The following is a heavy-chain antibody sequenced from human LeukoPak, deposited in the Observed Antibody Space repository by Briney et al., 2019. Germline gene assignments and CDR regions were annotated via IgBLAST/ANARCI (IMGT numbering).Heavy chain of an antibody. D-gene: IGHD2-2*01. J-gene: IGHJ4*02. CDR1: GGSFSGYY. V-gene: IGHV4-34*01. CDR2: INHSGST. Sequence: SETLSLTCAVYGGSFSGYYWSWIRQPPGKGLEWIGEINHSGSTNYNPSLKSRVTISVDTSKNQSSLKLSSVTAADTAVYYCARHDCSSTSCPWDYWGQGTLVTVSS. CDR3: ARHDCSSTSCPWDY.